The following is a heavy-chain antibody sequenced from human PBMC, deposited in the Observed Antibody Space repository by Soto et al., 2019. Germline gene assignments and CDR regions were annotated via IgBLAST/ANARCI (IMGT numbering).Heavy chain of an antibody. CDR3: AKDGQSSGWFKNAEYFQH. CDR1: GGSISSSNW. Sequence: PSETLSLTCAVSGGSISSSNWWSWVRQPPGKGLEWIGEIYHSGSTNYNPSLKSRVTISVDKSKNQFSLKLSSVTAADTAVYYCAKDGQSSGWFKNAEYFQHWGQGTLVTVSS. D-gene: IGHD6-19*01. CDR2: IYHSGST. J-gene: IGHJ1*01. V-gene: IGHV4-4*02.